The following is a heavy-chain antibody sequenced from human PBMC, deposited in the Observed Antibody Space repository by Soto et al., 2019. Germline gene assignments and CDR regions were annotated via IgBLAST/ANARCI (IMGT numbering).Heavy chain of an antibody. Sequence: SETLSLTCAVSGGSISSSNWWRWVRQPPGKGLEWIGEIYHSGSTNYNPSPKSRVTISVDKSKNQFSLKLSSVTAADTAVYYCARDPDYYGSGSYRYYYYGMDVWGQGTTVTVSS. CDR2: IYHSGST. D-gene: IGHD3-10*01. CDR1: GGSISSSNW. V-gene: IGHV4-4*02. CDR3: ARDPDYYGSGSYRYYYYGMDV. J-gene: IGHJ6*02.